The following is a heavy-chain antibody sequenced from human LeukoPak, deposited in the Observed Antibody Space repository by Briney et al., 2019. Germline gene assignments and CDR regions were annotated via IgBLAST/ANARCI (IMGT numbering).Heavy chain of an antibody. D-gene: IGHD1-7*01. CDR1: GFTFNNDW. Sequence: GGSLRLSCVASGFTFNNDWMSWVRQAPGKGLEWVANINQDGSEKYEVDSAKGRFTISRDNAKNSLYLQMNSLRAEDTAVYYCARDRTTANAFDIWGQGTMVAVSS. CDR3: ARDRTTANAFDI. CDR2: INQDGSEK. V-gene: IGHV3-7*01. J-gene: IGHJ3*02.